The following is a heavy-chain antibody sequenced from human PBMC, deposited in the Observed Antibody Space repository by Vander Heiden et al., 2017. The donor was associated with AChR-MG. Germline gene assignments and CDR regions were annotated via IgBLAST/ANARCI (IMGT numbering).Heavy chain of an antibody. V-gene: IGHV3-7*03. J-gene: IGHJ4*02. CDR3: ARQPGIAVADIFDF. Sequence: EVQLVESGGGLVQPGGSLRLSCGASGFTFSNYWMSWVRQAPGKGLEWVANIKKDGSEKYYVDSVKGRFTISRDDAKNSLYLQMNSLRAEDTAVYYCARQPGIAVADIFDFWGQGTLVTVSS. CDR1: GFTFSNYW. CDR2: IKKDGSEK. D-gene: IGHD6-19*01.